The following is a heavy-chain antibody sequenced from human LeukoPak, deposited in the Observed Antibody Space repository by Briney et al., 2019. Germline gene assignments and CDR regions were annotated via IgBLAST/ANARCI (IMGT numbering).Heavy chain of an antibody. CDR2: ISSGSSAI. V-gene: IGHV3-48*01. CDR1: GFTFSSYW. D-gene: IGHD3-10*01. CDR3: ARDRGMYSGFDY. Sequence: GGSLRLSCAASGFTFSSYWMSWVRQAPGKGLEWVSYISSGSSAIYYADSVKGRFTISRDNGKNSLYLQMNSLRAEDTAVYYCARDRGMYSGFDYWGQGTRVTVSS. J-gene: IGHJ4*02.